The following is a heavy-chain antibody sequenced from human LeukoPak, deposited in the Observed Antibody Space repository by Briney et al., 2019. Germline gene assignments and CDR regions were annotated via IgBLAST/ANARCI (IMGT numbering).Heavy chain of an antibody. Sequence: GVSVSLPYAASGFTFSSYWMLWVRQAPGKGLVGVSDINNDGCNTRYADSVEGRFTIYRDNAQNKLYLQMNGQIAEDTAVYQCARVYSPGDSSGYYYFDCWGQGTLVTSSS. J-gene: IGHJ4*02. CDR2: INNDGCNT. CDR1: GFTFSSYW. CDR3: ARVYSPGDSSGYYYFDC. D-gene: IGHD3-22*01. V-gene: IGHV3-74*01.